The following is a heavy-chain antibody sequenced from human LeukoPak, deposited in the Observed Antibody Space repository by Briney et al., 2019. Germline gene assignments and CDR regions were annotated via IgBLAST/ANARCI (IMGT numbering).Heavy chain of an antibody. J-gene: IGHJ4*02. CDR2: IISSSSYI. Sequence: GESLRLSCAASGFTFSSYSMNWVRQAPGKGLEWVSSIISSSSYIYYADSVKGRFTISRDNAKDSLYLQMNSLRAEDTAVYYCARDPIYGDRREFDYWGQGTLVTVSS. CDR3: ARDPIYGDRREFDY. D-gene: IGHD4-17*01. V-gene: IGHV3-21*01. CDR1: GFTFSSYS.